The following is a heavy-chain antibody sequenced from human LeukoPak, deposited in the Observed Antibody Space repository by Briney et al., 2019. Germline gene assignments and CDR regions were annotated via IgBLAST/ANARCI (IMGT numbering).Heavy chain of an antibody. CDR3: AGGVYGYNAFDY. CDR2: ISSGRSVM. J-gene: IGHJ4*02. CDR1: GFTFSVYG. Sequence: PGGSLRLSRADSGFTFSVYGMSCVPHAPGKGLEWVSHISSGRSVMNYADSVKGRFTISRDNGKNSVYLQMNSLRDDDTAVYYCAGGVYGYNAFDYWGQGTLVSVSS. V-gene: IGHV3-48*02. D-gene: IGHD5/OR15-5a*01.